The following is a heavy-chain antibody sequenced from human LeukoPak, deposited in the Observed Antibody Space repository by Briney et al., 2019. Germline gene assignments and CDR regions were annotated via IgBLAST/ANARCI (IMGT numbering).Heavy chain of an antibody. CDR2: VHSTGAT. J-gene: IGHJ4*02. V-gene: IGHV4-4*07. Sequence: SETLSLPCTVSGGSLSNYYWNWIRQPAGKGLEWIGRVHSTGATHFNPAFASRLTMSEDPSKNQFSLKLRSMTAADTAIYFCARGDTSGATYFDYWGRGTLVTVSS. CDR1: GGSLSNYY. CDR3: ARGDTSGATYFDY. D-gene: IGHD1-26*01.